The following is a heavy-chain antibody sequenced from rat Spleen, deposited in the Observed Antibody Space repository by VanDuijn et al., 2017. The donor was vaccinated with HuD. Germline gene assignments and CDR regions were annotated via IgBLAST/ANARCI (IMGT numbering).Heavy chain of an antibody. J-gene: IGHJ3*01. Sequence: QVQLKASGPGLVQPSQTLSPTCPVSGFSLTSDGVSWVRQPPGPDLEWIAAVSSGGNTYFDSTLKSRISIIRDTSKSQVFLKIYSLQTEDTASYFCTREGHTMDRATYWFAYWGQGTLVTVSS. CDR1: GFSLTSDG. CDR3: TREGHTMDRATYWFAY. V-gene: IGHV2S12*01. CDR2: VSSGGNT. D-gene: IGHD1-9*01.